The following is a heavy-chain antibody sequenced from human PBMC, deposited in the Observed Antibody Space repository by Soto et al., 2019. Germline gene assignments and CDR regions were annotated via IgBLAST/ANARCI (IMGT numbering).Heavy chain of an antibody. V-gene: IGHV2-5*02. D-gene: IGHD2-15*01. Sequence: QITLKESGPPLVKPTQTLTLTCTFSGFSLSTSGVGVGWIRQPPGKALEWLALIYWDDDKRYSPSLKSRLTITKDTSKNQVVLTMTNMDPVDTATYYCAHVAYCSGGSGYSNSEYFQHWGQGTLVTVSS. J-gene: IGHJ1*01. CDR1: GFSLSTSGVG. CDR3: AHVAYCSGGSGYSNSEYFQH. CDR2: IYWDDDK.